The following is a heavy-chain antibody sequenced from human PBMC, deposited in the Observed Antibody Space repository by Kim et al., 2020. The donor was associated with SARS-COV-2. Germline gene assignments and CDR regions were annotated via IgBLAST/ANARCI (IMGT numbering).Heavy chain of an antibody. Sequence: SETLSLTCTVSGGSISSYYWSWIRQPAGKGLEWIGRIYTSGSTNYNPSLKSRVTMSVDTSKNQFSLKLSSVTAADTAVYYCARAPAAILSSGYYFDYWGQGTLVTVSS. CDR2: IYTSGST. D-gene: IGHD2-2*02. J-gene: IGHJ4*02. V-gene: IGHV4-4*07. CDR1: GGSISSYY. CDR3: ARAPAAILSSGYYFDY.